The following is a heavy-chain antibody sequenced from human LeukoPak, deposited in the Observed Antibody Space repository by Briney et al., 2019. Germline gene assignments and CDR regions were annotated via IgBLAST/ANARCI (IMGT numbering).Heavy chain of an antibody. CDR2: IYDSGST. Sequence: PSETLSLTCTVSGGDISSYYWSWIRQPPGKGLEWIGYIYDSGSTNYNPSLKSRVTISVDTSKNQFSLKLSSVTAADTAIYYCARDFSSSSTVYYYYYMDVWGKGTTVTVSS. CDR1: GGDISSYY. J-gene: IGHJ6*03. V-gene: IGHV4-59*12. CDR3: ARDFSSSSTVYYYYYMDV. D-gene: IGHD6-6*01.